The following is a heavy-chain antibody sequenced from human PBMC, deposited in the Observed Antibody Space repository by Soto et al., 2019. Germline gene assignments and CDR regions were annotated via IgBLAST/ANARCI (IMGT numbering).Heavy chain of an antibody. CDR3: ARRYGGNFDY. V-gene: IGHV4-31*03. D-gene: IGHD1-26*01. J-gene: IGHJ4*02. CDR1: GGSISSGGYS. CDR2: IFYTGST. Sequence: SETLSLTCTVSGGSISSGGYSWSWIRQSPGKGLEWIGYIFYTGSTYYNPSLQSRVTISVDTSKNQFSLKVSSVTAADTAVYYCARRYGGNFDYRGQGTLVTVSS.